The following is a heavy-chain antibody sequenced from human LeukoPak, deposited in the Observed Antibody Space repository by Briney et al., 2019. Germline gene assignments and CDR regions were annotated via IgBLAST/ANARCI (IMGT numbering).Heavy chain of an antibody. CDR3: AKRTGDGVVDV. V-gene: IGHV1-69*06. D-gene: IGHD7-27*01. Sequence: SVKVSCKASGGTFSSYAISWVRQAPGQGLEWMGGIITIFGTANYAQKFQSRVTITADKSTSTAYMELSSLRSEDTAVYYCAKRTGDGVVDVWGKGTTVTVSS. CDR2: IITIFGTA. CDR1: GGTFSSYA. J-gene: IGHJ6*04.